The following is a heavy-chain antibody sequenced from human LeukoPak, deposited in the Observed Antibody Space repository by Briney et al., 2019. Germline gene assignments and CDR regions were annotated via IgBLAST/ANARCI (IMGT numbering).Heavy chain of an antibody. V-gene: IGHV3-30-3*01. CDR2: ISYDGSNK. CDR3: ARVSKEYSSGWYRRGSYFDY. Sequence: PGGSLRLSCAASGFTFSSYAMHWVRQAPGKGLEWVAVISYDGSNKYYADSVKGRFTISRDNSKNTLYLQMNSLRAEDTAVYYCARVSKEYSSGWYRRGSYFDYWGQGTLVTVSS. D-gene: IGHD6-19*01. J-gene: IGHJ4*02. CDR1: GFTFSSYA.